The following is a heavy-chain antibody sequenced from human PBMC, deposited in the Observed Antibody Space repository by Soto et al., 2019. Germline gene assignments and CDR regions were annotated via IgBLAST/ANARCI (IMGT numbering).Heavy chain of an antibody. Sequence: XVSLRLSCAASGSSFENLCTSWVRQAPGKGLEWISSISGSGFKKYYADSVKGRFTISRDNSKSTVYLELNNLSAEDTAVYHCAKNQGVELVPLATVDWFDPWGQGSVVTVPS. CDR2: ISGSGFKK. V-gene: IGHV3-23*01. J-gene: IGHJ5*02. CDR3: AKNQGVELVPLATVDWFDP. D-gene: IGHD1-26*01. CDR1: GSSFENLC.